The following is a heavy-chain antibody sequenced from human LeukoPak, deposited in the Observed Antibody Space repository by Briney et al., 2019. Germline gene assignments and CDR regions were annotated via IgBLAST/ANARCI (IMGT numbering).Heavy chain of an antibody. D-gene: IGHD3-16*02. CDR2: ISGSGGRT. CDR1: GFTFSSYA. J-gene: IGHJ4*02. CDR3: AKLSSRDYFDY. Sequence: PGGSLRLSCAASGFTFSSYAKRWVRQAPGKGLEWASAISGSGGRTYYAYSVKGRFTISRDNSKNTLSLQMNSLRAEDTAVYYCAKLSSRDYFDYWGQGTLVTVSS. V-gene: IGHV3-23*01.